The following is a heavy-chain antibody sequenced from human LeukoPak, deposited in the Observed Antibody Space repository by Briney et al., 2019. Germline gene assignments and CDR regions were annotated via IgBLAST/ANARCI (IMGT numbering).Heavy chain of an antibody. D-gene: IGHD3-10*02. V-gene: IGHV1-46*03. Sequence: GASVKVSRKASGYTFTSYYMHWVRQAPGQGLEWMGIINPSGGSTSYAQKFQDKVTMTRDTSTSTVYMELSSLRSEDTAVYYRARGSRVGVRGPFDPWGQGTLVTVSS. J-gene: IGHJ5*02. CDR1: GYTFTSYY. CDR2: INPSGGST. CDR3: ARGSRVGVRGPFDP.